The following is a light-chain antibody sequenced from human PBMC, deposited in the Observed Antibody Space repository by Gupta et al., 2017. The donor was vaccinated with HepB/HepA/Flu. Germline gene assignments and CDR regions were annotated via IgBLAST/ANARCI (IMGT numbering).Light chain of an antibody. CDR2: RTN. V-gene: IGLV1-47*01. CDR3: ACWDASVGEPVV. CDR1: SSNVETNY. Sequence: PGQTVTISCSGSSSNVETNYLYWYQQLPGTAPKLLIYRTNQRPSGVHDRFAGDKYWDYAYLDIRGRRYEDESDEDDACWDASVGEPVVFGGGTKLTVL. J-gene: IGLJ2*01.